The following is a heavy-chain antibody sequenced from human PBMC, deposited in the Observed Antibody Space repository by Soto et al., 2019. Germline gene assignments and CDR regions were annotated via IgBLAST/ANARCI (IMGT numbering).Heavy chain of an antibody. J-gene: IGHJ4*02. CDR1: GDSVSSISSS. CDR2: TYYRSKCTN. V-gene: IGHV6-1*01. D-gene: IGHD2-15*01. Sequence: SQTLSLPCAISGDSVSSISSSCNFIRQSPSRGLEWLGRTYYRSKCTNDYAVSVKSRITINPDTSKNQFSLQLSSVTPEDTAMYYCVRGYSSSFDYWGQGTLVTVSS. CDR3: VRGYSSSFDY.